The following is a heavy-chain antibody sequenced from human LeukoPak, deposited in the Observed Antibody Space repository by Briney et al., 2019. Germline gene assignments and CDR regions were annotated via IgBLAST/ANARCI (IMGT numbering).Heavy chain of an antibody. CDR1: GFTFSDYY. CDR3: ARDRGSDDPIDY. Sequence: GGSLRLSCAASGFTFSDYYMSWIRQAPGKGLEWVSYISGSSSFTKYADSVKGRFTVSRDNSKNTLYLQMGRLRVEDTAVYFCARDRGSDDPIDYWGQGTLVTVSS. CDR2: ISGSSSFT. D-gene: IGHD2-15*01. V-gene: IGHV3-11*06. J-gene: IGHJ4*02.